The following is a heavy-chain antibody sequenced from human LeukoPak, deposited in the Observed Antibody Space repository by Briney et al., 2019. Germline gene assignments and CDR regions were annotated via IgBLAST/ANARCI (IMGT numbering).Heavy chain of an antibody. Sequence: PSETLSLTCAVYGGSFSGYYWSWIRQPPGKGLEWIGEINHSGSTNYNPSLKSRVTISVDTSKNQFSLKLSSVTAADTAVYYCAREEMATISYWGQGTLVTVSS. J-gene: IGHJ4*02. V-gene: IGHV4-34*01. CDR2: INHSGST. D-gene: IGHD5-24*01. CDR3: AREEMATISY. CDR1: GGSFSGYY.